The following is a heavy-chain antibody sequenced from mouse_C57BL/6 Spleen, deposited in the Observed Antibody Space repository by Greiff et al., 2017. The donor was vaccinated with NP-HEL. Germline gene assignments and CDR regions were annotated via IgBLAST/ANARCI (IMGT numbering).Heavy chain of an antibody. CDR2: ISSGGSYT. J-gene: IGHJ2*01. V-gene: IGHV5-6*02. CDR1: GFTFSSYG. Sequence: EVMLVESGRDLVKPGGSLKLSCAASGFTFSSYGMSWVRQTPDKRLEWVATISSGGSYTYYPDSVKGRFTISRDNAKNTLYLQMSSLKSEDTAMYYCARLDYYGSRYYFDYWGQGTTLTVSS. CDR3: ARLDYYGSRYYFDY. D-gene: IGHD1-1*01.